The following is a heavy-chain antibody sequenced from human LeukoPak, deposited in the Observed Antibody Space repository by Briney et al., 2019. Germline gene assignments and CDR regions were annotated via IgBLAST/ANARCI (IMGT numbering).Heavy chain of an antibody. V-gene: IGHV4-59*01. CDR2: IHYTGST. Sequence: SETLSLTCTVSGGSINSYYWSWIRQPPGKGLECIGYIHYTGSTNYNPSLKSRVTISVDTSKNQFSLKLSSVTAADTAIYYCARATAWIDAFDFWGQGTMVTVSS. D-gene: IGHD5-12*01. CDR3: ARATAWIDAFDF. J-gene: IGHJ3*01. CDR1: GGSINSYY.